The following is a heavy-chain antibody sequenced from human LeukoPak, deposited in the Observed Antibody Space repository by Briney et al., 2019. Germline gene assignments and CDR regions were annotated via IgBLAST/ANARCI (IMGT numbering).Heavy chain of an antibody. CDR3: ARGPRITLIRGGQWYYYMDV. J-gene: IGHJ6*03. V-gene: IGHV1-18*01. CDR2: ISAYNGNT. CDR1: GYTFTSYG. Sequence: ASVKVSCKASGYTFTSYGISWVRQAPGQGLEWMGWISAYNGNTNYAQKFQGRVTMTRDTSTSTIYMELSSLRSEDTAVYYCARGPRITLIRGGQWYYYMDVWGKGTTVTISS. D-gene: IGHD3-10*01.